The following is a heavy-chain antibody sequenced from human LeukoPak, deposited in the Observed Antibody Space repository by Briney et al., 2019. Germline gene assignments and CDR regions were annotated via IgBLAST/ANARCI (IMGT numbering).Heavy chain of an antibody. CDR2: IYYSGST. J-gene: IGHJ4*02. CDR1: GGCISSSSYY. D-gene: IGHD3-22*01. CDR3: ANTADYDSSGYQY. V-gene: IGHV4-39*07. Sequence: PSETLSLTCTVSGGCISSSSYYWGWIRQPPGKGLEWIGSIYYSGSTYYNPSLKSRVTISVDTSKNQFSLKLSSVTAADTAVYYCANTADYDSSGYQYWGQGTLVTVSS.